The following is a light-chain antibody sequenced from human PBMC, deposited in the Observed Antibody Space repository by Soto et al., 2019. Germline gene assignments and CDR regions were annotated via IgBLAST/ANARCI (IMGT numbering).Light chain of an antibody. V-gene: IGKV1-9*01. CDR2: SAA. J-gene: IGKJ4*01. CDR3: QQIDSYPVT. Sequence: DIQLTQSPAFLSASVGDNVTITCRASQDISSYLAWYQQKPGKAPNLLVYSAATLQSGVPSRFSGSGSGTEVTLTTSSLQPEDFATYFCQQIDSYPVTFGGGTKVEIK. CDR1: QDISSY.